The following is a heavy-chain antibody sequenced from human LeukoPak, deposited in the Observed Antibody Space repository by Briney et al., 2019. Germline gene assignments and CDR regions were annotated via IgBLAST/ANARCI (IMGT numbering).Heavy chain of an antibody. J-gene: IGHJ4*02. Sequence: SETLSLTCAGYGGSFSGYHWSWISQPPGKGLEWIGEINHSGSTNYNPSLKSRVTISLDTSKSQFSLKLSSVTAADTAVYFCANYDYWGQGTLVTVSA. CDR3: ANYDY. CDR1: GGSFSGYH. V-gene: IGHV4-34*01. CDR2: INHSGST. D-gene: IGHD3-10*01.